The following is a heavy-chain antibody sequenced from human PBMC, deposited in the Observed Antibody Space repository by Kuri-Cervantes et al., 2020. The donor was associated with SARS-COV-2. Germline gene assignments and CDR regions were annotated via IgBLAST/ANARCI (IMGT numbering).Heavy chain of an antibody. CDR3: ARFSCSSSSCYGRHNAFDI. CDR1: GFTFSSYA. J-gene: IGHJ3*02. D-gene: IGHD2-2*01. Sequence: GESLKISCAASGFTFSSYAMSWVRQAPGKGLEWVSSISSSSSNIYYADSMKGRFTISRDNAKNSLYLQMNSLRAEDTAVYYCARFSCSSSSCYGRHNAFDIWGQGTMVTVSS. CDR2: ISSSSSNI. V-gene: IGHV3-21*01.